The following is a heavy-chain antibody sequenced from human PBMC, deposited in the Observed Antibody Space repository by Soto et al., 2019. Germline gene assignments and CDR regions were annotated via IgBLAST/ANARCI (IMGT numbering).Heavy chain of an antibody. CDR3: ARVRTTVTALYYFDY. D-gene: IGHD4-4*01. V-gene: IGHV4-31*03. J-gene: IGHJ4*02. CDR2: IYYSGST. Sequence: QVQLQESGPGLVKPSQTLSLTCTVSGGSISSGFYYWSWIRQHPGKGLEWIGYIYYSGSTSYNPSLPSRVTISVDTSKNQFSLKLSSVTAADTAVYYCARVRTTVTALYYFDYWGQGTLVTVSS. CDR1: GGSISSGFYY.